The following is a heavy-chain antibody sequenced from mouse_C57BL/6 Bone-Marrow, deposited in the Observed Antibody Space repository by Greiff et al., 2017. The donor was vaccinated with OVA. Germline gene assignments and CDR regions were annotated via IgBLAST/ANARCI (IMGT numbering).Heavy chain of an antibody. D-gene: IGHD2-3*01. CDR2: IHPNSGST. CDR1: GYTFTSYW. J-gene: IGHJ3*01. V-gene: IGHV1-64*01. Sequence: QVQLQQPGAELVKPGASVKLSCKASGYTFTSYWMHWVKQRPGQGLEWIGMIHPNSGSTNYNEKFKSKATLTVDKSSSTSYMQLSSLTSEDSAVYYCARDGYYSFAYWGQGTLVTVSA. CDR3: ARDGYYSFAY.